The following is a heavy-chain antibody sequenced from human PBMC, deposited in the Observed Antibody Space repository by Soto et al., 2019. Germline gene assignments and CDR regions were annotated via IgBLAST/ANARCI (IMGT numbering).Heavy chain of an antibody. J-gene: IGHJ4*02. CDR1: GFTFSDYY. CDR2: ISSSGSTI. V-gene: IGHV3-11*01. D-gene: IGHD1-26*01. CDR3: ARDGARYSGSYYQDS. Sequence: QVQLVESGGGLVKPGGSLRLSCAASGFTFSDYYMMWIRQAPGKGLEWVSYISSSGSTIFYADSVKGRFTVSRDNAQNSLYLQRNSLRAEDMAVDYCARDGARYSGSYYQDSWGQGTLVTVSS.